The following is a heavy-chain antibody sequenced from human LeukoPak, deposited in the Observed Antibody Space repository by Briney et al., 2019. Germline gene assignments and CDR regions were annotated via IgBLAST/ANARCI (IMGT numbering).Heavy chain of an antibody. CDR3: AGATSGNDYSLTRFDP. V-gene: IGHV6-1*01. CDR2: TYYRSEWYN. CDR1: GDSVSRNSAT. J-gene: IGHJ5*02. Sequence: SQTLSLTCAISGDSVSRNSATWNWIRQSPSRGLEWLGRTYYRSEWYNDYAVSVTSRITINPDPSKNQFSLQLNSVTPEDTAVYYCAGATSGNDYSLTRFDPWGQGTLVTVSS. D-gene: IGHD5-12*01.